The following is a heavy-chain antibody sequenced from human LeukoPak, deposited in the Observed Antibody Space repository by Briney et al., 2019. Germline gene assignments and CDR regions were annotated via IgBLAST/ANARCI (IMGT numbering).Heavy chain of an antibody. J-gene: IGHJ5*02. CDR1: GFTFSRSV. CDR3: AKGLTGDRPNWFDP. CDR2: ISGSGGST. V-gene: IGHV3-23*01. D-gene: IGHD3-10*01. Sequence: PGGSLRLSCAASGFTFSRSVMSWVRQPPGKGLEWVSAISGSGGSTYYADSVKGRFTISRDNSKNTLYLQMNSLRAEDTAVYYCAKGLTGDRPNWFDPWGQGTLVTVSS.